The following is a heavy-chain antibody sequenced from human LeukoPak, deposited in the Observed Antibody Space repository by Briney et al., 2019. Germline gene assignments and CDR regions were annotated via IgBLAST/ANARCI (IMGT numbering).Heavy chain of an antibody. D-gene: IGHD6-19*01. Sequence: RGSLRLSCPASGFTFRNSWMTWVRQAPGKGLEWVANIRPDAGQEQYADSLEGRITISRDNVRNSLFLQLSSLRTEDTAVYFCATSSDWAFDHWGQGTLVTVSS. CDR3: ATSSDWAFDH. V-gene: IGHV3-7*01. CDR2: IRPDAGQE. J-gene: IGHJ4*02. CDR1: GFTFRNSW.